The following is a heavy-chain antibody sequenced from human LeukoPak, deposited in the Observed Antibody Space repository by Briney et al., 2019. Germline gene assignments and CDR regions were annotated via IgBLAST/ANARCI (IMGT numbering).Heavy chain of an antibody. Sequence: PSGTLSLTCGVSGGSISSTNWWTWVRQPPGKGLEWIGEVHLGGSTNYNPSLESRVTISVDKSENHISLKLTSVTAADTAVYYCARGRIGGPKAPFDYWGQGTLVTVSS. D-gene: IGHD3-16*01. CDR2: VHLGGST. CDR3: ARGRIGGPKAPFDY. CDR1: GGSISSTNW. J-gene: IGHJ4*02. V-gene: IGHV4-4*02.